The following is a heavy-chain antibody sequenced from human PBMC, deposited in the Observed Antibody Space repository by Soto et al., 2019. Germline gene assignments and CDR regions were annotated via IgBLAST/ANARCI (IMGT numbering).Heavy chain of an antibody. CDR3: AKDSVIVVVPAAGYAFGI. Sequence: GGSLRLSCAASGFTFSSYAMSWVRQAPGKGLEWVSAISGSGGSTYYADSVKGRFTISRDNSKNTLYLQMNSLRAEDTAVYYCAKDSVIVVVPAAGYAFGIWGQGTMVTVSS. J-gene: IGHJ3*02. D-gene: IGHD2-2*01. CDR2: ISGSGGST. CDR1: GFTFSSYA. V-gene: IGHV3-23*01.